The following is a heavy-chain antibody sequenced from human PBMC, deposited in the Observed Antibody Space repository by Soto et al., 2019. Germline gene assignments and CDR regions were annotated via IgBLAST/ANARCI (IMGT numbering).Heavy chain of an antibody. J-gene: IGHJ5*02. Sequence: ASVKVSCKVSGYTLTELSMHWVRQAPGKGLEWMGGFDPEDGETIYAQKFQGRVTMTEDTSTDTAYMELSSLRSEDTAVYYCATDLLLRSVTTAWGQGTLVTVSS. CDR1: GYTLTELS. CDR2: FDPEDGET. V-gene: IGHV1-24*01. CDR3: ATDLLLRSVTTA. D-gene: IGHD4-17*01.